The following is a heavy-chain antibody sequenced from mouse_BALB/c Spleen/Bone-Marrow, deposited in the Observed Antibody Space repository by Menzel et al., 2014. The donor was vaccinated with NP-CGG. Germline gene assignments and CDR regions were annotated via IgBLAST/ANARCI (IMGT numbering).Heavy chain of an antibody. D-gene: IGHD1-1*01. CDR2: ILPGRGST. CDR3: ARWDTTAMDY. J-gene: IGHJ4*01. V-gene: IGHV1-9*01. CDR1: GYTFSSYW. Sequence: VQLQQSGAELMKPGASVKISCKATGYTFSSYWIEWVKQRPGHGLEWIGEILPGRGSTNYNEKFKGKATFTSDTSSNTAYMQLSSLTSEDSAVYYCARWDTTAMDYWGQATSVTVSS.